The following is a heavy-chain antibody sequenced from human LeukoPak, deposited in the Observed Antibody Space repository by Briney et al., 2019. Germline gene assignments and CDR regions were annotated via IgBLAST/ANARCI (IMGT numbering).Heavy chain of an antibody. Sequence: GGSLRLSCAASGFTFSNYAMNWVRQAPGKGLEWVSTISGSVASTSYADSVKGRFTISRDNSKNTLYLRMSSLRAEDTAIYYCAKDVTDWGSRIDYWGQGTLVTVSS. CDR3: AKDVTDWGSRIDY. V-gene: IGHV3-23*01. J-gene: IGHJ4*02. D-gene: IGHD7-27*01. CDR2: ISGSVAST. CDR1: GFTFSNYA.